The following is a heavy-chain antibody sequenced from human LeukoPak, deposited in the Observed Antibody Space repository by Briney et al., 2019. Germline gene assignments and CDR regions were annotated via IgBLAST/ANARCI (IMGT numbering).Heavy chain of an antibody. V-gene: IGHV3-23*01. J-gene: IGHJ6*02. CDR1: GFAFGTYA. CDR3: AKDPSGHYYYYGMDV. CDR2: TSGSAGGT. D-gene: IGHD5-12*01. Sequence: PGGSLRLSCAASGFAFGTYAMSWVRQAPGRGLEWVSATSGSAGGTYYADSVKGRFTISRDNSKNTLYLQMNSLRAEDTAVYYCAKDPSGHYYYYGMDVWGQGTTVTVSS.